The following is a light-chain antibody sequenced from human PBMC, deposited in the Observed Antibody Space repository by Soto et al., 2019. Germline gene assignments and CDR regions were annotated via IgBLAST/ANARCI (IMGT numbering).Light chain of an antibody. CDR1: QSVSSSY. V-gene: IGKV3-20*01. Sequence: ESVLTQSPGTLSLSPGEKATLSCRASQSVSSSYLAWYQQKPGQAPRLLIYGAPSKATGIPDRFSGSGSGRVFAFTVSFLVPEDFAVYYCQQFGSSSWTFGQGTKV. CDR3: QQFGSSSWT. CDR2: GAP. J-gene: IGKJ1*01.